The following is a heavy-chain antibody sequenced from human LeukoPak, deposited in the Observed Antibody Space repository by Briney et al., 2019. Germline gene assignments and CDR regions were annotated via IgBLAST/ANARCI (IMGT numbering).Heavy chain of an antibody. J-gene: IGHJ3*01. CDR1: GYTFTDYY. CDR2: INPTSGGT. Sequence: ASVKVSRKASGYTFTDYYMHWVRQAPGQGLEWVGWINPTSGGTNYAQKFQDRVTMTRDTSNNTSYMELSRLRSDDTAVYYCAREFRTTTWSYDAFDLWGQGTMVTVSS. CDR3: AREFRTTTWSYDAFDL. D-gene: IGHD1/OR15-1a*01. V-gene: IGHV1-2*02.